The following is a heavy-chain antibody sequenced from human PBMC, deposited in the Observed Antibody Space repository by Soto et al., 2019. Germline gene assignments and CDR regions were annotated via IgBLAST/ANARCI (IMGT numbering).Heavy chain of an antibody. V-gene: IGHV1-69*01. J-gene: IGHJ6*02. D-gene: IGHD3-16*01. CDR1: GGTFSSYA. CDR2: IIPIFGTA. CDR3: AREGGSVYYYGMDV. Sequence: QVQLVQSGAEVKKPGSSVKVSCKASGGTFSSYAISWVRQAPGQGLEWMGGIIPIFGTANYAQKFQGRVTITADESTSTADMELSSLRSEDTAVYYCAREGGSVYYYGMDVWGQGTTVTVSS.